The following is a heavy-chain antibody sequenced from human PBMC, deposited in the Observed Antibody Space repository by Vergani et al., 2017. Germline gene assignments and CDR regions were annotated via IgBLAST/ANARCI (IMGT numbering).Heavy chain of an antibody. CDR3: ARLSYDTTPYLQGGYDC. V-gene: IGHV3-23*01. CDR2: ISGSGGST. CDR1: RFTFSSYA. Sequence: EVLLLESGGGLVQPGGSLRFSCAASRFTFSSYAMSWVRQAPGKGLEWVSAISGSGGSTYYADSVKGRFTISRDNSKNMLYLQMNILRAEDTAVYYCARLSYDTTPYLQGGYDCWGQGTLVSVSS. D-gene: IGHD3-22*01. J-gene: IGHJ4*02.